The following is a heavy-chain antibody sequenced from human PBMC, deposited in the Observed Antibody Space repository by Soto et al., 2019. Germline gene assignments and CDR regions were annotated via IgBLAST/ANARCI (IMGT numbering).Heavy chain of an antibody. D-gene: IGHD6-19*01. J-gene: IGHJ4*02. V-gene: IGHV1-69*02. CDR2: IIPILGIA. CDR1: GGTFSSYT. Sequence: QVQLVQSGAEVKKPGSSVKVSCKASGGTFSSYTISWVRQAPGQGLEWMGRIIPILGIANYAQKFQGRVTITADKSTSTAYMELSSLRSEDTAVYYCARVSSGWYGPGDYWGQGTLVTVSS. CDR3: ARVSSGWYGPGDY.